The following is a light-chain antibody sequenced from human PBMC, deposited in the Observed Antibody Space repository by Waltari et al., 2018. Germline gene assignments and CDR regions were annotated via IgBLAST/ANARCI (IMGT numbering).Light chain of an antibody. V-gene: IGKV1-5*03. CDR3: QQYNSYSTWT. CDR2: KAS. CDR1: QSISSW. J-gene: IGKJ1*01. Sequence: DIRMTQSPSTLSASVGDRVTITCRASQSISSWLAWYQQKPGKAPKLLIYKASSLESGVPSRFSGSGSGTEFTLTISSLQPDDFATYYCQQYNSYSTWTFGQGTKVEIK.